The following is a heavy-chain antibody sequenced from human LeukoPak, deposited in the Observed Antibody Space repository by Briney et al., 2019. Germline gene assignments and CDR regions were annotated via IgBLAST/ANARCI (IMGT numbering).Heavy chain of an antibody. Sequence: GAAVKVSCKASGYTFTSYGIIWVRQAPGQGLEWMGWISAYNGNTDYSQNLQGRVTMTTDTSTNTAYMELRSLRSDDTAVYYCARELYGRFEYWGQGSLVTVSS. D-gene: IGHD2-2*02. J-gene: IGHJ4*02. CDR3: ARELYGRFEY. V-gene: IGHV1-18*01. CDR1: GYTFTSYG. CDR2: ISAYNGNT.